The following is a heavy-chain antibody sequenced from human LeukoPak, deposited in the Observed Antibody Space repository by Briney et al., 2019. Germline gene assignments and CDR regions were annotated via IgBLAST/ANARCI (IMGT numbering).Heavy chain of an antibody. CDR2: IWCDGSNE. CDR3: AREISIFVNAFDL. J-gene: IGHJ3*01. CDR1: GFTFRNSG. V-gene: IGHV3-33*01. Sequence: PGGSLRLSCAASGFTFRNSGMHWVRQAPGKGLEWVAVIWCDGSNEYYADAVKGRFIISRDNSKNTVHLQMNSLRVEDTSVYYCAREISIFVNAFDLWGQGTLVAVSS.